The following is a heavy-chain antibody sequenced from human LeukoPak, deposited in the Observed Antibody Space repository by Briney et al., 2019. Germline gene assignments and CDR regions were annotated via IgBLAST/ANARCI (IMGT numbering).Heavy chain of an antibody. Sequence: SETLSLTCAVYGGSFSGYYWSWIRQPPGKGLEWIGEINHSGSTNYNPSLKSRVTISVDTSKNQFSLKLSSVTAADTAVYYCARGHPYGGVLYYFDSWGQGTLVTVSS. V-gene: IGHV4-34*01. CDR3: ARGHPYGGVLYYFDS. J-gene: IGHJ4*02. CDR1: GGSFSGYY. CDR2: INHSGST. D-gene: IGHD4-23*01.